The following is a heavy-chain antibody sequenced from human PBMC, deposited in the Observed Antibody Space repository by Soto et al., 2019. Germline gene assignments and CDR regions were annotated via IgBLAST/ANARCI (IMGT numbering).Heavy chain of an antibody. CDR3: ARGFIAVAGTTVDY. J-gene: IGHJ4*02. V-gene: IGHV3-48*02. CDR2: ISSSSSTI. CDR1: GFTFSSYS. D-gene: IGHD6-19*01. Sequence: PGGSLRLSXAASGFTFSSYSMNWVRQAPGKGLEWASYISSSSSTIYYADSVKGRFTISRDNAKNSLYLQMNSLRDEDTAVYYCARGFIAVAGTTVDYWGQGTLVTVSS.